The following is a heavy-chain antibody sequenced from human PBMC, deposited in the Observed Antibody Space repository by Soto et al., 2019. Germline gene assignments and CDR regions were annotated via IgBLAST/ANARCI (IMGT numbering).Heavy chain of an antibody. CDR1: GGSVSYNSYY. D-gene: IGHD2-21*01. CDR2: IFYTGTT. CDR3: ARLVVVAPVANV. Sequence: PSETLSLTCSVSGGSVSYNSYYWGWIRQPPGKGLEWVGGIFYTGTTYSNPSLKDRLSISVDTSKNSFSLNLTSVTAADTAVYFCARLVVVAPVANVWGQGALVTVSS. J-gene: IGHJ4*02. V-gene: IGHV4-39*01.